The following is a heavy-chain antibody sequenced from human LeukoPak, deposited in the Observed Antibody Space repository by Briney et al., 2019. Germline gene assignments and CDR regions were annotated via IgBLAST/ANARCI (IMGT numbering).Heavy chain of an antibody. CDR1: GGSISSYY. CDR3: ARNAYSSSSFWFDP. V-gene: IGHV4-59*08. J-gene: IGHJ5*02. CDR2: IYYGGST. D-gene: IGHD6-13*01. Sequence: PSETLSLTCTVSGGSISSYYWSWIRQPPGKGLEWIGYIYYGGSTNYNPSLKSRVTISVDTSKNQFSLKLSSVTAADTAVYYCARNAYSSSSFWFDPWGQGTLVTVSS.